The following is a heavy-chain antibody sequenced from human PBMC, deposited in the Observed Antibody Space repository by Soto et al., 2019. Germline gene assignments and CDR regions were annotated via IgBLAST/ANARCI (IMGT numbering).Heavy chain of an antibody. J-gene: IGHJ4*02. CDR2: ISYDGSNK. V-gene: IGHV3-30-3*01. CDR3: AKDEGYCSSTSCPYYFDY. D-gene: IGHD2-2*01. Sequence: GGSLRLSCAAPGFTFSSYAMHWVRQAPGKGLEWVAVISYDGSNKYYADSVKGRFTISRDNSKNTLYLQMNSLRAEDTAVYYCAKDEGYCSSTSCPYYFDYWGQGTLVTVSS. CDR1: GFTFSSYA.